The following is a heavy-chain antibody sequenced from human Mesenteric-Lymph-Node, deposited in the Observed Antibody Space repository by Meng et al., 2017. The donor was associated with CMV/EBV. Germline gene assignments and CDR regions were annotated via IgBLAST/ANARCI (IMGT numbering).Heavy chain of an antibody. D-gene: IGHD6-13*01. Sequence: QVQLVHSVAGVKKPGAWVKVSCNASGGTCRSYTISWVRQAPGQGLEWMGRIIPILGIANYAQKFQGRVTITADKSTSTAYMELSSLRSEDTAVYYCAGGIAAAGSRWFDPWGQGTLVTVSS. J-gene: IGHJ5*02. CDR1: GGTCRSYT. V-gene: IGHV1-69*02. CDR3: AGGIAAAGSRWFDP. CDR2: IIPILGIA.